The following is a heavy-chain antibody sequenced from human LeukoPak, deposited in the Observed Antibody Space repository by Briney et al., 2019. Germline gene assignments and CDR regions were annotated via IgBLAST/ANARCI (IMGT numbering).Heavy chain of an antibody. J-gene: IGHJ4*02. D-gene: IGHD3-10*01. CDR2: LYYSGRT. Sequence: SETLSLTSTVSGGSISSSSYYWGWIRQPPGKGLEWIGSLYYSGRTYYNPSLESRVTISVDTSRNQFSLKLSSVTAADTAVYYCGRHPGGSGSPIDYWGQGTLVSVSS. CDR1: GGSISSSSYY. V-gene: IGHV4-39*01. CDR3: GRHPGGSGSPIDY.